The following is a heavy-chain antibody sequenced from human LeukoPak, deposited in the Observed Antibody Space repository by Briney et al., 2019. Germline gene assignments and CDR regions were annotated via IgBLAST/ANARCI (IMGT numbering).Heavy chain of an antibody. Sequence: PGRSLRLSCAASGFTFDDYAMHWVRQAPGKGLEWVSGISWNSGSIGYADSVKGRFTISRDNAKTSLYLQMNSLRAEDTALYYCAKARGTYDFWSGYSYWGQGTLVTVSS. V-gene: IGHV3-9*01. D-gene: IGHD3-3*01. J-gene: IGHJ4*02. CDR2: ISWNSGSI. CDR1: GFTFDDYA. CDR3: AKARGTYDFWSGYSY.